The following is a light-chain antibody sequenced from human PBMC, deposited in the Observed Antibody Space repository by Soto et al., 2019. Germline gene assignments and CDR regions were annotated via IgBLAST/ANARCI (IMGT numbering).Light chain of an antibody. Sequence: DIQMTQSPSTLSASEGDRVTISCRASQSVSIWLAWYQQKPGRAPKLLIYKASSLESGVPSRFSGSGSGTEFTLTISSLQSEDFAVYYCQQYNNWPRTFGQGTKVDIK. CDR3: QQYNNWPRT. J-gene: IGKJ1*01. CDR1: QSVSIW. V-gene: IGKV1-5*03. CDR2: KAS.